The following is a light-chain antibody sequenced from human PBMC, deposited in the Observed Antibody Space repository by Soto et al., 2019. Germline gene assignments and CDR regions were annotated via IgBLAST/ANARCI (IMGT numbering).Light chain of an antibody. CDR2: DVT. J-gene: IGLJ2*01. CDR3: CSYAGNSDVV. Sequence: QSALTQPASVSGSPGQSITISCTGTSNDVVTHNLVSWYQQHPGKAPKLLIYDVTKRPSGVSDRFSGSKSGNTASLTISGLQAEDEGDYYCCSYAGNSDVVFGEGTKLTVL. V-gene: IGLV2-23*02. CDR1: SNDVVTHNL.